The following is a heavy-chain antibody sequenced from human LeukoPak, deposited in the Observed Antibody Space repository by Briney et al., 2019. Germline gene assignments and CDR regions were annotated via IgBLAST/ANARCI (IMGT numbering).Heavy chain of an antibody. CDR1: GGSFSGYY. D-gene: IGHD2-21*02. V-gene: IGHV4-34*01. J-gene: IGHJ4*02. Sequence: SETLSLTCAVYGGSFSGYYWSWIRQPPGKGLEWIGEINHSGSTNYNPSLKSRVTISVDTSKNQFSLKLSSVTAADTAVYYCARDHIVVVTGFDYWGQGTLVTVSS. CDR2: INHSGST. CDR3: ARDHIVVVTGFDY.